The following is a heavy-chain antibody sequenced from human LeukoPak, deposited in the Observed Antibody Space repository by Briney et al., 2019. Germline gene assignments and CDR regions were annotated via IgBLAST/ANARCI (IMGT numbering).Heavy chain of an antibody. CDR2: INHSGST. Sequence: GSLRLSCAASGFTFSSYAMSWVRQPPGKGLEWIGEINHSGSTNYNPSLKSRVTISVDTSKNQFSLKLSSVTAADTAVYYCARGGALADDNWFDPWGQGTLVTVSS. D-gene: IGHD1-26*01. V-gene: IGHV4-34*01. J-gene: IGHJ5*02. CDR1: GFTFSSYA. CDR3: ARGGALADDNWFDP.